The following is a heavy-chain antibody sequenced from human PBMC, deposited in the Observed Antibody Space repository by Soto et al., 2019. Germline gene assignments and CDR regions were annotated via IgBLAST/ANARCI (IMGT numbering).Heavy chain of an antibody. V-gene: IGHV1-69*06. J-gene: IGHJ3*02. D-gene: IGHD3-22*01. CDR1: GGTFSSYA. CDR3: AREGNYYDSSGYPSYDAFDI. CDR2: IIPIFGTA. Sequence: SVKFTCKAYGGTFSSYAISWVRQAPGQGLEWMGGIIPIFGTANYAQKFQGRVTITADKSTSTAYMELSSLRSEDTAVYYCAREGNYYDSSGYPSYDAFDIWGQGTMVTVS.